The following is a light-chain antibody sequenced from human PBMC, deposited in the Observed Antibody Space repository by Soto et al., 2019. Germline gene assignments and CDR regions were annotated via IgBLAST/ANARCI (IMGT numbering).Light chain of an antibody. CDR2: DAS. CDR3: QQRSKWPST. CDR1: QSVSSY. V-gene: IGKV3-11*01. J-gene: IGKJ4*01. Sequence: EIVLTQSPVTLSLSPGERATLSCRASQSVSSYLAWYQQKPGRAPRLLIYDASKRATGIPARFSGSGSGTDFTLTISSLEPEDFAVYYCQQRSKWPSTFGGGTKVEIK.